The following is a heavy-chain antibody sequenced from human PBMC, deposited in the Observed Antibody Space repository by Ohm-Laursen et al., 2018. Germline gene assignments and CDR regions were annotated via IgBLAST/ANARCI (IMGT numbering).Heavy chain of an antibody. D-gene: IGHD3-22*01. CDR2: VNPAGTST. V-gene: IGHV3-74*01. CDR3: AREAPYYDSSGYRYAYYYYGMDV. Sequence: SLRLSCAASGFTFSSYGMHWVRQAPGKGLVWVSRVNPAGTSTTYADSVKGRFTISRDNSKNTLYLQMNSLRAEDTAVYYCAREAPYYDSSGYRYAYYYYGMDVWGQGTTVTVSS. CDR1: GFTFSSYG. J-gene: IGHJ6*02.